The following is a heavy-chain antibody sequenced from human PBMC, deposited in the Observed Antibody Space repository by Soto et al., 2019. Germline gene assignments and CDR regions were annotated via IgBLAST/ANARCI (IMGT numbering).Heavy chain of an antibody. J-gene: IGHJ3*02. CDR2: IKRDGSTT. CDR1: GFTFSNYW. V-gene: IGHV3-74*01. D-gene: IGHD5-18*01. Sequence: EVQLVESGGGLVQPGGSPRLSCTASGFTFSNYWMHWVRQVPGKGLVWVARIKRDGSTTTYADPAKGRFTISRDKAKNALYLQMNSLRAEDTAVYYCARGEYSDGYESADVFDIWGQGTMVTVSS. CDR3: ARGEYSDGYESADVFDI.